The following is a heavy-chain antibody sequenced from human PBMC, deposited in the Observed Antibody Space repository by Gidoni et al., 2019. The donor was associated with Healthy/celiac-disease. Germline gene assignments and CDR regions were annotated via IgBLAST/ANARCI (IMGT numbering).Heavy chain of an antibody. V-gene: IGHV1-69*01. CDR1: GGTFSSYA. D-gene: IGHD3-22*01. Sequence: QVQLVQSGAEVKKPGSPVKVSCKASGGTFSSYAISWVRQAPGQGLEWMGGIIPIFGTANYAQKFQGRVTMTADESTSTAYMELSSLRSEDTAVYYCARVSRDSSGYYYFDYWGQGTLVTVSS. CDR3: ARVSRDSSGYYYFDY. CDR2: IIPIFGTA. J-gene: IGHJ4*02.